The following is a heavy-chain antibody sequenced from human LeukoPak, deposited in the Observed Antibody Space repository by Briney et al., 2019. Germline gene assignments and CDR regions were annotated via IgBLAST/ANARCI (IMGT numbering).Heavy chain of an antibody. Sequence: PGGSLRLSCAASGFTFNKYAMSWVRQAPGKGLEWVSGISDSGGSTYYADSVKGRFIISRDNSKNTLYLQMNSLRSEDTAVYYCARAQSNYLNYDFWSGYYDTHNWFDPWGQGTLVTVSS. D-gene: IGHD3-3*01. CDR2: ISDSGGST. CDR3: ARAQSNYLNYDFWSGYYDTHNWFDP. CDR1: GFTFNKYA. J-gene: IGHJ5*02. V-gene: IGHV3-23*01.